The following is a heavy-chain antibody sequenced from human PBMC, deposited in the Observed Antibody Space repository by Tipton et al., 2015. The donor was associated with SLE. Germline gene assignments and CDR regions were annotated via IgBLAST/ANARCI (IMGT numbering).Heavy chain of an antibody. Sequence: TLSLTCTVSGGSISSYCWSWIRQPPGRGLEWIGYIYYSGSTNYNPSLKSRVTISVDTSKNQLSLKLSSVTAADTAVYYCARGTVYPIFGYMDVWGKGTTVTVSS. V-gene: IGHV4-59*01. J-gene: IGHJ6*03. D-gene: IGHD3-3*01. CDR3: ARGTVYPIFGYMDV. CDR1: GGSISSYC. CDR2: IYYSGST.